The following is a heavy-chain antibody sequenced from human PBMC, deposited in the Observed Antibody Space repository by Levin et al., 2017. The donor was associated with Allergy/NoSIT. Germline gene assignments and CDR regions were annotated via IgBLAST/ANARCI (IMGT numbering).Heavy chain of an antibody. Sequence: GGSLRLSCAASGFTFSNAWMSWVRQAPGKGLEWVGRIKSKTDGGTTDYAAPVKGRFTISRDDSKNTLYLQMNSLKTEDTAVYYCTTDWLGKPDTAPEGELDYWGQGTLVTVSS. CDR3: TTDWLGKPDTAPEGELDY. J-gene: IGHJ4*02. CDR2: IKSKTDGGTT. CDR1: GFTFSNAW. D-gene: IGHD5-18*01. V-gene: IGHV3-15*01.